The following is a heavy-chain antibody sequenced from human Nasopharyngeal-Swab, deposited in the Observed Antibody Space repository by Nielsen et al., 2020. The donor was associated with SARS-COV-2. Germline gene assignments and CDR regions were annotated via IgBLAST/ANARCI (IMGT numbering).Heavy chain of an antibody. V-gene: IGHV3-23*01. CDR2: LSDSGGTS. Sequence: GEFLKISCAASGFVFSSYAMTWVRQAPRKGLEWVSTLSDSGGTSYYADSVKGRFTISRDNSKNTLYLQMNSLRAEDTAVYYCAKVDGGSYPARDFDYWGQGTLVTVSS. CDR3: AKVDGGSYPARDFDY. CDR1: GFVFSSYA. J-gene: IGHJ4*02. D-gene: IGHD3-16*02.